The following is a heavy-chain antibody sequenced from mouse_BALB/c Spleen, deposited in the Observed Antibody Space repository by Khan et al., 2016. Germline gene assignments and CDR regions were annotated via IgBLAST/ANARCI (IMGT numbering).Heavy chain of an antibody. CDR2: ISSGSNTI. CDR1: GFNFSSFG. V-gene: IGHV5-17*02. CDR3: ARRIITSDYYGMDY. D-gene: IGHD2-5*01. J-gene: IGHJ4*01. Sequence: EVELVASGGGLVQPGGSRKLSCAASGFNFSSFGMHWVRQAPEKGLEWVAYISSGSNTIYYADTVKGRFTISRDNTKKTLFLQMTSLRSEDTAMYYCARRIITSDYYGMDYWGQGTSVTVSS.